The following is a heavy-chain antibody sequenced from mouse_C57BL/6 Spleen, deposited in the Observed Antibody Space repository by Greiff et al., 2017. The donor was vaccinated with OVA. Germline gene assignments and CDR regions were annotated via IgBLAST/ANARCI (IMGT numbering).Heavy chain of an antibody. D-gene: IGHD2-10*02. CDR2: IYPGSGNT. CDR1: GYTFTDYY. CDR3: AIGGKYGPFDY. Sequence: VQLQQSGAELVRPGASVKLSCKASGYTFTDYYINWVKQRPGQGLEWIARIYPGSGNTYYNEKFKGKATLTAEKSSSTAYMQLSSLTSEDSAVYFCAIGGKYGPFDYWGQGTTLTVSS. V-gene: IGHV1-76*01. J-gene: IGHJ2*01.